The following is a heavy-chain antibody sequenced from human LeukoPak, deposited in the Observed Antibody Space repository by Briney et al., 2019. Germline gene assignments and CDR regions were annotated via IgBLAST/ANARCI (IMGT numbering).Heavy chain of an antibody. D-gene: IGHD6-6*01. CDR1: GYTFTSYG. Sequence: GASVKVSCKASGYTFTSYGINWVRQAPGQGLEWMGWISAYNGNTNYAQKLQGRVTMTTDTSTSTAYMELSSLRSEDTAVYYCARAPRASMNWYFDLWGRGTLVTVSS. CDR3: ARAPRASMNWYFDL. CDR2: ISAYNGNT. J-gene: IGHJ2*01. V-gene: IGHV1-18*01.